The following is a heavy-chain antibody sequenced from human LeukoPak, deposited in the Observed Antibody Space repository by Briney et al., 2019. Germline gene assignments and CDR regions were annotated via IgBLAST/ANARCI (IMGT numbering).Heavy chain of an antibody. CDR1: GFTFSSYG. D-gene: IGHD3-22*01. V-gene: IGHV3-30*18. CDR2: ISYDGSNK. J-gene: IGHJ4*02. Sequence: GGSLRLSCAASGFTFSSYGMPWVRQAPGKGLEWVAVISYDGSNKYYADSVKGRFTISRDNSKNTLYLQMNSLRAEDTAVYYCAKDIGGYYYDSSGLFDYWGQGTLVTVSS. CDR3: AKDIGGYYYDSSGLFDY.